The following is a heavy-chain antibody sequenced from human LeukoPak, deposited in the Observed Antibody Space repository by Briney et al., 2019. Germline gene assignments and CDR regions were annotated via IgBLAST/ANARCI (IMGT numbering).Heavy chain of an antibody. V-gene: IGHV3-53*05. CDR2: IYGGGDT. CDR3: VKESNSGSYGKLPFDT. J-gene: IGHJ5*02. CDR1: GFTVPDNY. Sequence: GGSLRLSCAASGFTVPDNYMNWVRQSSGKGLEWVSVIYGGGDTNYADSVKGRFIISRDTSKNTLYLEMNSLRAEDTAMYYCVKESNSGSYGKLPFDTWGQGTLVTVSS. D-gene: IGHD1-26*01.